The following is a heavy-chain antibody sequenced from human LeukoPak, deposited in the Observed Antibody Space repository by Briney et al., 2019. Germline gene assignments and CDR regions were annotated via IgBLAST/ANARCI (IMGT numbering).Heavy chain of an antibody. V-gene: IGHV4-59*12. D-gene: IGHD6-13*01. CDR3: ARDIELGHFDY. CDR1: GGSISSYY. Sequence: SETLSLTCTVSGGSISSYYWSWIRQPPGKGLEWIGYIYYSGSTNYNPSLKSRVTISVDTSKNQFSLKLSSVTAADTAVYYCARDIELGHFDYWGRGTLVTVSS. CDR2: IYYSGST. J-gene: IGHJ4*02.